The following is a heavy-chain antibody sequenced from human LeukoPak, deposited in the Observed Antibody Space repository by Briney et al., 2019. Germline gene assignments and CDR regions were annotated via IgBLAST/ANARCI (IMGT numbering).Heavy chain of an antibody. D-gene: IGHD5-18*01. V-gene: IGHV1-18*01. CDR1: GYTFTSYG. CDR2: INAYNGNT. CDR3: ARDTAMAPNWYFDL. J-gene: IGHJ2*01. Sequence: ASVKVSCKASGYTFTSYGISWVRQAPGQGLEWMGWINAYNGNTNYAQKLQGRVTMTTDTSTSTAYMELRSLRSDDTAVYYCARDTAMAPNWYFDLWGRGTLVTVSS.